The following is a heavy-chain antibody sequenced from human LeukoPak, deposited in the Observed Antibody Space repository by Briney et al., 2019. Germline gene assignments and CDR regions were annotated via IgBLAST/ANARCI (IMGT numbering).Heavy chain of an antibody. J-gene: IGHJ6*03. CDR3: ARNGTYGGDFYYFYMDV. V-gene: IGHV1-18*01. D-gene: IGHD4-23*01. CDR2: ITVYSGYS. CDR1: GYPFTTYV. Sequence: ASVKVSCKASGYPFTTYVFTWIRQPPGKGLEWMGGITVYSGYSTYAQNLQGRVTMTTDTSTTTAYMELRSLRSDDTAVYYCARNGTYGGDFYYFYMDVWGKGTTVTVSS.